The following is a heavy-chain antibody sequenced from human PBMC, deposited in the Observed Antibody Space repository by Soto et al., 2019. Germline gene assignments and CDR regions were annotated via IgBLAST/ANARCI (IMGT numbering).Heavy chain of an antibody. CDR2: INHSGST. CDR3: ARGRSSGPYRYFDL. CDR1: VGSFSGYY. V-gene: IGHV4-34*01. Sequence: SWTLSLTCAFYVGSFSGYYCSWIRQPPGKGLEWIGEINHSGSTNYNPSLKSRVTISVDTSKNQFSLKLSSVTAADTAVYYCARGRSSGPYRYFDLWGRGTLVSVSA. J-gene: IGHJ2*01. D-gene: IGHD3-22*01.